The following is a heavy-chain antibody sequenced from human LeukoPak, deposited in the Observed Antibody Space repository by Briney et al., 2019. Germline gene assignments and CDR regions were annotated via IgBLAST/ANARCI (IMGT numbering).Heavy chain of an antibody. V-gene: IGHV4-38-2*01. J-gene: IGHJ5*02. CDR3: ARHRVYWWFDP. D-gene: IGHD2-8*02. CDR2: IYHSGST. CDR1: GYSISSGYY. Sequence: SETLSLTCAVSGYSISSGYYWGRIRQPPGKGLEWIGSIYHSGSTYYNPSLKSRVTISVDTSKNQFSLKLSSVTAADTAVYYCARHRVYWWFDPWGQGTLVTVSS.